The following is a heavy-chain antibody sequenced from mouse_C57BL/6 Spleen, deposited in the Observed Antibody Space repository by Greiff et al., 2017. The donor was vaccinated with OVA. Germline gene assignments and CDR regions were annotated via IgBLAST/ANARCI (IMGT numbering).Heavy chain of an antibody. D-gene: IGHD2-5*01. CDR3: ARHSNNAMDH. J-gene: IGHJ4*01. CDR1: GFTFSSYT. V-gene: IGHV5-9*01. Sequence: EVMLVESGGGLVKPGGSLKLSCAASGFTFSSYTMSWVRQTPEKRLEWVATISGGGGNTYYPDSVKGRFTISRDNAKNTLYLQMSSLRSEDTALYYCARHSNNAMDHWGQGTSVTVSS. CDR2: ISGGGGNT.